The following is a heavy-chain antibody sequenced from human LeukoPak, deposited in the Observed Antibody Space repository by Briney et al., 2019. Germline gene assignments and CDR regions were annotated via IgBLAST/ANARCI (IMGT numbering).Heavy chain of an antibody. J-gene: IGHJ4*02. CDR1: GGSFSGYY. D-gene: IGHD1-1*01. Sequence: PSETLSLTCAVYGGSFSGYYWSWIRQPPGKGLEWIGEINHSGSTNYNPSLKSRVTISVDTSKNQFSLKLSSVTAADTAVYYCAREYKSSPDYWGQGTLVTVSS. CDR3: AREYKSSPDY. V-gene: IGHV4-34*01. CDR2: INHSGST.